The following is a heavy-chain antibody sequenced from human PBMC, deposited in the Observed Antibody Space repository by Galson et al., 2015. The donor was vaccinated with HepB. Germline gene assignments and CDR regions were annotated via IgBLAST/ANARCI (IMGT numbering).Heavy chain of an antibody. D-gene: IGHD3-10*01. CDR2: IWYDGSNK. Sequence: SLRLSCAASGFTFSSYGMHWVRQAPGKGLEWVAVIWYDGSNKYYADSVKGRFTISRDNSRNMLYLQMNGLRAEDTAVYYCAKGAGGYYTGRADYYYYYMDVWGKGTTVTVSS. CDR3: AKGAGGYYTGRADYYYYYMDV. V-gene: IGHV3-33*06. J-gene: IGHJ6*03. CDR1: GFTFSSYG.